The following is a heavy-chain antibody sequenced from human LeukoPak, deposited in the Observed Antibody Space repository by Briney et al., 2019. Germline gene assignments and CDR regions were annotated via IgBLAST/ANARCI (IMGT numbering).Heavy chain of an antibody. Sequence: GGSLRLSCAASGFTFNNYAMSWVRQAPGKGLEWVSAIGGNGGGTYYADSVKGRFTISRDNSKNTLYLQMNSLRAEDTALYYCAKGKYYYDSSGSLAYFDYWGQGTLVTVSS. CDR3: AKGKYYYDSSGSLAYFDY. D-gene: IGHD3-22*01. CDR2: IGGNGGGT. V-gene: IGHV3-23*01. CDR1: GFTFNNYA. J-gene: IGHJ4*02.